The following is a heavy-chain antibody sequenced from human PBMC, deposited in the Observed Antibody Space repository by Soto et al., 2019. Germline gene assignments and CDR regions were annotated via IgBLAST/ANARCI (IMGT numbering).Heavy chain of an antibody. CDR2: IYWDDDK. Sequence: QITLKESGPPLVKPTQTLTLTCTFSGFSLSTRGVGVGWIRQPPGKALEWLALIYWDDDKRYSPSLKSRLTITKDTSKNQVVLTMTNMDPVDTATYYCARLSIVLMVYADPHVFDIWGQGTMVSVSS. CDR1: GFSLSTRGVG. CDR3: ARLSIVLMVYADPHVFDI. V-gene: IGHV2-5*02. D-gene: IGHD2-8*01. J-gene: IGHJ3*02.